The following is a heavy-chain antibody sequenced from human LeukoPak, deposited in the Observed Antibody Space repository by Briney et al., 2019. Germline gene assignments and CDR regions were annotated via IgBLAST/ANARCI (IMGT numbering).Heavy chain of an antibody. Sequence: SETLSLTCTVSGGSISSYYWSWIRQPPGKGLEWIGYIYYSGSTNYNPSLKSRVTISVGTSKNQFSLKLSSVTAADTAVYYCARGPSLITMVRGVIITWGQGTLVTVSS. J-gene: IGHJ4*02. CDR3: ARGPSLITMVRGVIIT. CDR2: IYYSGST. V-gene: IGHV4-59*01. CDR1: GGSISSYY. D-gene: IGHD3-10*01.